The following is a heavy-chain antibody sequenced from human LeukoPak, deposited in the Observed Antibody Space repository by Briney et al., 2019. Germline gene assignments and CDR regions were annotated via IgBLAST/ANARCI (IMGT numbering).Heavy chain of an antibody. Sequence: GASLQISCKGSGYSFTSYWIGWVRPLPGKGLDFMGIIYPDDPEPKYSPSFRGQVTVSADKSINTAYLQWSSLRASDTATYFCVRVAKAPPNYYHHFMDVGGVGTAVTASS. CDR2: IYPDDPEP. J-gene: IGHJ6*03. D-gene: IGHD5-24*01. CDR1: GYSFTSYW. V-gene: IGHV5-51*01. CDR3: VRVAKAPPNYYHHFMDV.